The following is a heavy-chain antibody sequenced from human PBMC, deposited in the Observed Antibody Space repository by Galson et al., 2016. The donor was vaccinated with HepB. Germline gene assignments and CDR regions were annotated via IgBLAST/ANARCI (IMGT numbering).Heavy chain of an antibody. D-gene: IGHD3-10*01. CDR1: GYTLTEVS. J-gene: IGHJ6*02. CDR2: FAPGEGEA. CDR3: ATSRGWFGDSVYGVYS. Sequence: CKVSGYTLTEVSLHWVRQAPGQGLAWMGGFAPGEGEAIYSLKFEGRVTVSEDTSTDTAYMDLSSMTSEDTAVYSCATSRGWFGDSVYGVYSWGQGTTVTVSS. V-gene: IGHV1-24*01.